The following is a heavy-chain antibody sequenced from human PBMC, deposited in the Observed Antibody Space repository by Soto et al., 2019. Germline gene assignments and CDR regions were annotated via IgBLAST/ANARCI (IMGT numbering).Heavy chain of an antibody. CDR2: ISSNGGST. CDR3: VKDGYDSSGYYYPSESWFDP. Sequence: VVFLGRSCSSDGGTCSSYSMHLVRQAPGKGLESVSAISSNGGSTYYADSVKGRFTISRDNSKNTLYLQMSSLRAEDTAVYYCVKDGYDSSGYYYPSESWFDPWGQGNRVTVSA. V-gene: IGHV3-64D*06. D-gene: IGHD3-22*01. J-gene: IGHJ5*02. CDR1: GGTCSSYS.